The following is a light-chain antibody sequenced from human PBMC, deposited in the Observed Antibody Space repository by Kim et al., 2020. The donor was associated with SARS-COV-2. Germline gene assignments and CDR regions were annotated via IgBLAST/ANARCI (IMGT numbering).Light chain of an antibody. CDR2: DVT. CDR3: SSYTSSSTLV. Sequence: GQSITISCTGTSSDVGGYNYVSWYQQHPDKAPKLVIYDVTNRPSGVSDRFSGSKSGNTASLTISGLQAEDEADYYCSSYTSSSTLVFGGGTKVTVL. CDR1: SSDVGGYNY. V-gene: IGLV2-14*03. J-gene: IGLJ3*02.